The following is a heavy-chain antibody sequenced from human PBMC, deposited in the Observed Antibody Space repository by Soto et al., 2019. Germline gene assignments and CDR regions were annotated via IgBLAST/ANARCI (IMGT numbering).Heavy chain of an antibody. CDR2: ISSSSSTI. CDR1: GFTFSSYS. CDR3: ARFYYDSSGYLPSPYYYYYGMDV. Sequence: GGSLRLSCAASGFTFSSYSMNWVRQAPGKGLEWVSCISSSSSTIYYADSVKGRFTISRDNAKNSLYLQMNSLRAEDTAVYYCARFYYDSSGYLPSPYYYYYGMDVWGQGTTVTVSS. J-gene: IGHJ6*02. V-gene: IGHV3-48*01. D-gene: IGHD3-22*01.